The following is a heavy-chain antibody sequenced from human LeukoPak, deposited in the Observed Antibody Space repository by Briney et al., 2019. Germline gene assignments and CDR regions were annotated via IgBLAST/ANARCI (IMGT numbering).Heavy chain of an antibody. CDR3: AGEEGIAAAAAIYYYGMDV. J-gene: IGHJ6*02. Sequence: SVKVSCKASGGTFSSYAISWVRQAPGQGLEWMGRIIPILGIANYAQKFQGRVTITADKSTSTAYMEMSSLRSEDTAVYYCAGEEGIAAAAAIYYYGMDVWGQGTTVTVSS. CDR2: IIPILGIA. D-gene: IGHD6-13*01. V-gene: IGHV1-69*04. CDR1: GGTFSSYA.